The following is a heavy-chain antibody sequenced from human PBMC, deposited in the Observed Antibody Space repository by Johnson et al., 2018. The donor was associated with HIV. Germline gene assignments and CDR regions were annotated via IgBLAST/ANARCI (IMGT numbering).Heavy chain of an antibody. D-gene: IGHD3-22*01. CDR2: ISYDGSNK. J-gene: IGHJ3*02. Sequence: QVQLVESGGGVVRPGTSLRLSCAASGSLFSSYAMHWVRQAPGKGLEWLAVISYDGSNKYYADSVKGRFTISRDNSKNTLYLQMNSLRPEDTAVYYCARDSRSSEYPEAFDIWGQGTMVTVSS. CDR3: ARDSRSSEYPEAFDI. CDR1: GSLFSSYA. V-gene: IGHV3-30*19.